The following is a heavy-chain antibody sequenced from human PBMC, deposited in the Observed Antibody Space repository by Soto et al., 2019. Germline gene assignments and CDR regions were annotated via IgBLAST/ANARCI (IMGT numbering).Heavy chain of an antibody. D-gene: IGHD3-3*01. J-gene: IGHJ6*02. CDR1: EHTFNNFG. CDR2: VSPLSGTP. CDR3: ARLSDFAILPPGYGLDV. V-gene: IGHV1-69*06. Sequence: QLQVVQSGAELKKPGSSVKVSCKAAEHTFNNFGVAWVRQAPGQGLEWMGGVSPLSGTPKIAQIFQGRVTITADTSANTVYMELDRLTSEDTAVYYCARLSDFAILPPGYGLDVWGQGATVTVTS.